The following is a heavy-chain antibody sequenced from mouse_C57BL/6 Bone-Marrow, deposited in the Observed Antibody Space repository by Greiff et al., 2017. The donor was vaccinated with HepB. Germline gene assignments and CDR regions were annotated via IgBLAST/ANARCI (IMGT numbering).Heavy chain of an antibody. J-gene: IGHJ2*01. V-gene: IGHV5-6*01. Sequence: EVQLVESGGDLVKPGGSLKLSCAASGFTFSSYGMSWVRQTPDKRLEWVATISSGGSYTYYPDSVKGRFTISRDNAKNTLYLQMSSLKSEDTAMYYCARHWDDFDYWGQGTTLTVSS. CDR2: ISSGGSYT. D-gene: IGHD4-1*01. CDR3: ARHWDDFDY. CDR1: GFTFSSYG.